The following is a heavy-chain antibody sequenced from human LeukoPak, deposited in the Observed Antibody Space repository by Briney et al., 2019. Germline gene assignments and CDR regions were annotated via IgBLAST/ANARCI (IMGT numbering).Heavy chain of an antibody. CDR2: IEPDGIER. CDR1: GFTFSNYA. J-gene: IGHJ4*02. Sequence: GGSLRLSCAASGFTFSNYAMIWVRQAPGKGLEWVANIEPDGIERNYVVSVKGRFTISRDDAKNSLYLQMNSLGAEDTAVYYCARESTEERPGYWGQGTRVTVSS. CDR3: ARESTEERPGY. D-gene: IGHD1-1*01. V-gene: IGHV3-7*01.